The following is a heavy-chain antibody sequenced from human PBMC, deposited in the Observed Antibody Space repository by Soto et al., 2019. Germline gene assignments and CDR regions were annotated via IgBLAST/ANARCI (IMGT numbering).Heavy chain of an antibody. V-gene: IGHV3-21*01. CDR2: ISSSSSYI. Sequence: EVQLVESGGGLVKPGGSLRLSCAASGFTFSSYGMNWVRQAPGKGLEWVSSISSSSSYIYYADSVKGRFTISRDNAKNSLYLQMNSLRAEDTAVYYCARAKYYYDSSGYYYLYFGMDVWGQGTTVTVSS. CDR1: GFTFSSYG. D-gene: IGHD3-22*01. CDR3: ARAKYYYDSSGYYYLYFGMDV. J-gene: IGHJ6*02.